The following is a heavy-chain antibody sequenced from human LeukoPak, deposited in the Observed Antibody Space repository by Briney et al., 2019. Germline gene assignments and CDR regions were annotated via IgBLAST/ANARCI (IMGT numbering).Heavy chain of an antibody. J-gene: IGHJ4*02. CDR1: GYTFTSYD. CDR3: ARDEGDSSSYTPLMSPDY. CDR2: ISAYNGNT. D-gene: IGHD6-6*01. Sequence: ASVKVSCKASGYTFTSYDINWVRQAPGQGLEWMGWISAYNGNTNYAQKLQGRVTMTTDTSTSTAYMELRSLRSDDTAVYYCARDEGDSSSYTPLMSPDYWGQGTLVTVSS. V-gene: IGHV1-18*01.